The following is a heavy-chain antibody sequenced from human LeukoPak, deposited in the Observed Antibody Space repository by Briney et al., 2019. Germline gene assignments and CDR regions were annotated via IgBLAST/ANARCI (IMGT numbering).Heavy chain of an antibody. Sequence: SETLSLTCSVSGGSITSYYWCWFRQPPGKGLEWIGYIYYSGSTNYNPSPKSRVTIAVDTSKNQFSLKLSSVTAADTAVYYCARGGIAAAALVHLVYWGQGTLVTVSS. CDR3: ARGGIAAAALVHLVY. V-gene: IGHV4-59*01. CDR1: GGSITSYY. CDR2: IYYSGST. J-gene: IGHJ4*02. D-gene: IGHD6-13*01.